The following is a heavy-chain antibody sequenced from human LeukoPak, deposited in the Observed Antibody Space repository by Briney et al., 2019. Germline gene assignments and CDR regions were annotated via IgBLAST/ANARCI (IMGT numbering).Heavy chain of an antibody. CDR3: ARAIAAAAYYMDV. D-gene: IGHD6-13*01. V-gene: IGHV4-59*12. J-gene: IGHJ6*03. Sequence: PSETLSLTCSVSGGSISPFYWSWIRQPPGKGLEWIGYIYYSGNSDYNPSLKSRVTISVDTSKNQFSLKLSSVTAADTAVYYCARAIAAAAYYMDVWGKGTTVTVSS. CDR1: GGSISPFY. CDR2: IYYSGNS.